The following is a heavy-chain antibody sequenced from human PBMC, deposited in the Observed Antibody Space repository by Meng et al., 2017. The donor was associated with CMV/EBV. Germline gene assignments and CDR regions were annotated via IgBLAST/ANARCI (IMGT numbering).Heavy chain of an antibody. D-gene: IGHD1-7*01. CDR1: GFTFSSYS. V-gene: IGHV3-21*01. CDR3: ARDLELRPWFDP. J-gene: IGHJ5*02. CDR2: ISSSSSYI. Sequence: GGSLRLSCAASGFTFSSYSMNWVRQAPGKGLEWVSSISSSSSYIYHADSVKGRFTISRDNAKNSLYLQMNSLRAEDTAVYYCARDLELRPWFDPWGQGTLVTVSS.